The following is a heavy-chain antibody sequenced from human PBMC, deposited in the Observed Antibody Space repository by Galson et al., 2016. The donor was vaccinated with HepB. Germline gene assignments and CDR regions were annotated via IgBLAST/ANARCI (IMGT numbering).Heavy chain of an antibody. V-gene: IGHV3-74*01. CDR1: GFTFRNYW. J-gene: IGHJ3*02. CDR2: IDSDGGGT. Sequence: SLRLSCAVSGFTFRNYWMHWVRQAPGKGLVWLSRIDSDGGGTIYADFVKGRFTISRDNAKNTAYLQMNRLRADDTAVYYCARGGYHHGFDIWGRGTTGTVSP. CDR3: ARGGYHHGFDI. D-gene: IGHD2-2*01.